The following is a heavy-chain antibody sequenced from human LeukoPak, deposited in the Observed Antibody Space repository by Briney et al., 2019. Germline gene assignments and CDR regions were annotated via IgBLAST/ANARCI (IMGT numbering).Heavy chain of an antibody. D-gene: IGHD6-6*01. CDR2: IYTSGST. CDR1: GGSISSGSYY. J-gene: IGHJ4*02. V-gene: IGHV4-61*02. CDR3: ARGGIAARPWDHFDY. Sequence: PSETLSLTCTVSGGSISSGSYYWSWIRQPAGKGLEWIGRIYTSGSTNYNPSLKSRVTISVDTSKNQFSLKLSSVTAADTAVYYCARGGIAARPWDHFDYWGQGTLVTVSS.